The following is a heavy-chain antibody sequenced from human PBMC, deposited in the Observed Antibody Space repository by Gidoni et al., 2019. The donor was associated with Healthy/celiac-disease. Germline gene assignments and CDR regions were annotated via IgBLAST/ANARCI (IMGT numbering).Heavy chain of an antibody. CDR1: GFTFDEYA. V-gene: IGHV3-9*01. D-gene: IGHD1-26*01. Sequence: EVQLGDSGGGLVQAGRSLRLSCAASGFTFDEYAMHWVRQAPGKGLEWVSGISWNSGSIGYADSVKGRFTISRDNAKNSLYLQMNRLRAEDTALYYCAKDVGGYFDLWGRGTLVTVSS. CDR2: ISWNSGSI. J-gene: IGHJ2*01. CDR3: AKDVGGYFDL.